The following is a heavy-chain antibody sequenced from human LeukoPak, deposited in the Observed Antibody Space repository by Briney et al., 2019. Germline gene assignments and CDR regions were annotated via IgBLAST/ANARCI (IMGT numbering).Heavy chain of an antibody. D-gene: IGHD6-6*01. J-gene: IGHJ4*02. V-gene: IGHV1-18*01. CDR2: ISAYNGNT. CDR3: ARDREELAPFDY. CDR1: GYTFTSYG. Sequence: ASVRVSCKASGYTFTSYGIGWVRQAPGQRLGWMGWISAYNGNTNYAQKLQGRVTMTTDTSTSTAYMELRSLRSDDTAVYYCARDREELAPFDYWGQGTLVTVSS.